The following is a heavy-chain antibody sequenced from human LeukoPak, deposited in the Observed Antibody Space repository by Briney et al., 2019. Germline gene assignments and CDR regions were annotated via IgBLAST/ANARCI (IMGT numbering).Heavy chain of an antibody. D-gene: IGHD3-9*01. CDR3: ARVSKDYDILTGYYNVVGIDY. J-gene: IGHJ4*02. Sequence: PGGSLRLSCAASGFTFGSYWMHWVRQAPGKGLVWVSRINTDGSSTSYADSVKGRFTISRDNAKNTLYLQMNSLRAEDTAVYYCARVSKDYDILTGYYNVVGIDYWGQGTLVTVSS. CDR1: GFTFGSYW. CDR2: INTDGSST. V-gene: IGHV3-74*01.